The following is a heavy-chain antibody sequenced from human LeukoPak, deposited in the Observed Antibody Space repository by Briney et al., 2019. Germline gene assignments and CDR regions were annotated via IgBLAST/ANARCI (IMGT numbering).Heavy chain of an antibody. D-gene: IGHD3-22*01. J-gene: IGHJ1*01. CDR3: ARDSYYYDSSGYQQ. CDR1: GDSISPYY. Sequence: SETLSLTCTVSGDSISPYYWSWLRQPPGKGLEWIGDIYYSGSTNYNPSLKSRVTISVDTSKNQFSLKLSSVTAADTAVYYCARDSYYYDSSGYQQWGQGTLVTVSS. CDR2: IYYSGST. V-gene: IGHV4-59*01.